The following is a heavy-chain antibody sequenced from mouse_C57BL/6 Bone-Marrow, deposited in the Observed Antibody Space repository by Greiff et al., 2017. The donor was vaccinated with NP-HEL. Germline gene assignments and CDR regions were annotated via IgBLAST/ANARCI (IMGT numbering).Heavy chain of an antibody. V-gene: IGHV2-6*01. CDR3: ASGTVLFAY. Sequence: VQLVESGPGLVAPSQSLSLTCTVSGFSLTSYGVPWVRQSPGQGLEWLGVIWGVGSTNYNSPLKSRLSISKDNSKRQVCLKMNSLQTDDRAMYYCASGTVLFAYWGQGTLVTVSA. CDR1: GFSLTSYG. CDR2: IWGVGST. D-gene: IGHD1-1*01. J-gene: IGHJ3*01.